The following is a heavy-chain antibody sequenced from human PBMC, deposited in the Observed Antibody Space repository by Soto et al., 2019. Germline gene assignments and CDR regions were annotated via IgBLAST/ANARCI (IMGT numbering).Heavy chain of an antibody. CDR2: ISGSGGST. J-gene: IGHJ6*03. CDR3: AKEGGGSSYYYYYMDV. Sequence: GGSLRLSCAASGFTFSSYAMSWVRQAPGKGLEWVSAISGSGGSTYYADSVKGRFTITRDNSKNTLYLLMNSLRAEDTAVSYCAKEGGGSSYYYYYMDVWGKGTSVTVSS. D-gene: IGHD1-26*01. V-gene: IGHV3-23*01. CDR1: GFTFSSYA.